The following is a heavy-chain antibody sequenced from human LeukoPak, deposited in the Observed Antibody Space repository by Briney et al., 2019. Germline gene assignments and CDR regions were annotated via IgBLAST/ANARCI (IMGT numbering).Heavy chain of an antibody. CDR2: IYHSGST. V-gene: IGHV4-38-2*02. CDR3: ARDNIVVVAATKAYYFDY. D-gene: IGHD2-15*01. CDR1: GYPISSGYY. Sequence: SETLSLTCTVSGYPISSGYYWGWIRQPPGKGLEWIGSIYHSGSTYYNPSLKSRVTISVDTSKNQFSLKLSSVTAADTAVYYCARDNIVVVAATKAYYFDYWGQGTLVTVSS. J-gene: IGHJ4*02.